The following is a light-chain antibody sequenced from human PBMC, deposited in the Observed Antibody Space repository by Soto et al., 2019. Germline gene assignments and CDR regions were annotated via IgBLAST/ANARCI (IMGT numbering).Light chain of an antibody. CDR2: DAS. CDR3: QQYDSLPIT. J-gene: IGKJ5*01. V-gene: IGKV1-33*01. CDR1: QGISSY. Sequence: DIQMTQSPSSVSASVGDRVTITCRASQGISSYLYWYQQKPGKAPKLLIYDASTLETGVPSRFSGSRSGTRFTLTISSLQPEDIATYYCQQYDSLPITFGQGTRLEIK.